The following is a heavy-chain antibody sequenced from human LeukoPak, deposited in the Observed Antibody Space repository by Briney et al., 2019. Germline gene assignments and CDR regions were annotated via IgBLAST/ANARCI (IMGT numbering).Heavy chain of an antibody. CDR1: GFTVSSNY. Sequence: PGGSLRLPCAASGFTVSSNYMSWVRQAPGKGLEWVSAISGSGGSTYYADSVKGRFTISRDNSKNTLYLQMNSLRAEDTAVYYCAKETSRGGSGSYYNWGQGTLVTVSS. CDR3: AKETSRGGSGSYYN. D-gene: IGHD3-10*01. V-gene: IGHV3-23*01. CDR2: ISGSGGST. J-gene: IGHJ4*02.